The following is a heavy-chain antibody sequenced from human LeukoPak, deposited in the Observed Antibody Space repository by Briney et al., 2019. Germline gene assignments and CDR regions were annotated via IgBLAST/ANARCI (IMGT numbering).Heavy chain of an antibody. CDR3: ARPQLKYSGSWFGAFDI. D-gene: IGHD1-26*01. V-gene: IGHV1-69*13. CDR2: IIPIFGTA. J-gene: IGHJ3*02. CDR1: GGTFSSYA. Sequence: ASVKVSCKASGGTFSSYAISWVRQAPGQGLEWMGGIIPIFGTANYAQEFQGRVTITADESTSTAYMELSSLRSEDTAVYYCARPQLKYSGSWFGAFDIWGQGTMVTVSS.